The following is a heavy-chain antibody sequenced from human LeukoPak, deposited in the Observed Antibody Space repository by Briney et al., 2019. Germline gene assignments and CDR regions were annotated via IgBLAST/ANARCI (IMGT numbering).Heavy chain of an antibody. V-gene: IGHV1-46*01. J-gene: IGHJ5*02. CDR2: INPSGGST. D-gene: IGHD3-10*01. CDR3: ARVITMVRGRNWFDP. CDR1: GYAFTSYY. Sequence: EASVKVSCKASGYAFTSYYMHWVRQAPGQGLEWMGIINPSGGSTNYAQKFQGRVTMTRDTSTNTVYMELSSLRSEDTAVYYCARVITMVRGRNWFDPWGQGTLVTVSS.